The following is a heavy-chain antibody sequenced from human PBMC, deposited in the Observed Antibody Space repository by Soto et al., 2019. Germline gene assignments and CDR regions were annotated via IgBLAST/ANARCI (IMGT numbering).Heavy chain of an antibody. Sequence: QVQLVQSGAEVKKPGSSVKVSCKASGGTFSSYAISWVRQAPGQGLEWMGGIIPIFGTANYAQKFQGRVTITADKSTSTAYMELSSLRSEDTAVYYCARELGLLGVISYYYDYGMDVWGQGTTVTVSS. CDR3: ARELGLLGVISYYYDYGMDV. J-gene: IGHJ6*01. CDR1: GGTFSSYA. CDR2: IIPIFGTA. D-gene: IGHD3-22*01. V-gene: IGHV1-69*06.